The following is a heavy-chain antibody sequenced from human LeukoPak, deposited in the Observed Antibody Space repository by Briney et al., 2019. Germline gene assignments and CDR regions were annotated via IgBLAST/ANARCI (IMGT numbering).Heavy chain of an antibody. D-gene: IGHD6-13*01. Sequence: KPSETLSLTCTVSGGSISSGDYYWSWIRQPPGKGLEWIGYIYYSGSTYYNPSLKSRVTISVDTSKNQFSLKLSSVTAADTAVYYCARDYSSSWYATLGYYYYYMDVWGKGTTVTVSS. V-gene: IGHV4-30-4*08. CDR3: ARDYSSSWYATLGYYYYYMDV. CDR1: GGSISSGDYY. J-gene: IGHJ6*03. CDR2: IYYSGST.